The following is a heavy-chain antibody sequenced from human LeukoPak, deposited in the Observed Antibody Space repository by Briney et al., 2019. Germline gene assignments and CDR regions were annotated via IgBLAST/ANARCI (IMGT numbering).Heavy chain of an antibody. CDR3: ARVGYSSSWNGYNWFDP. CDR2: INPNSGGT. V-gene: IGHV1-2*02. CDR1: GYTFTGYY. Sequence: WASVKVSCKASGYTFTGYYMHWVRQTPGQGLEWMGWINPNSGGTNYAQKFQGRVTMTRDTSISTAYMELSRLRSDDTAVYYCARVGYSSSWNGYNWFDPWGQGTLVTVSS. D-gene: IGHD6-13*01. J-gene: IGHJ5*02.